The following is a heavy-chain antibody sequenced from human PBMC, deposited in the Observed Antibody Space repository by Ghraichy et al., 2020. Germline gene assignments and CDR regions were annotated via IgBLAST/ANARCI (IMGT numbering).Heavy chain of an antibody. CDR3: VKRQRGYGYGYDY. J-gene: IGHJ4*02. V-gene: IGHV3-64D*09. CDR1: GFIFSTCA. Sequence: GGSLRLSCSASGFIFSTCAMHWVRQAPGKGLEYVSSIDTTGGRTYYADSVTGRFTISRDNSKNTLYLQMSTLRPEDTAVYYCVKRQRGYGYGYDYWGQGALVTVSS. D-gene: IGHD5-18*01. CDR2: IDTTGGRT.